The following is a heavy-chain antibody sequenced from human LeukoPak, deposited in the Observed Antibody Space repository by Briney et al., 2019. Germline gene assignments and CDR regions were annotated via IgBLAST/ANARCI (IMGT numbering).Heavy chain of an antibody. D-gene: IGHD3-22*01. CDR3: ARHLSSGYYLDY. J-gene: IGHJ4*02. V-gene: IGHV4-59*08. CDR1: DGSISSYY. Sequence: SETLSLTCTISDGSISSYYWSWIRQPPGKGLEWIGYIYYSGSTNYNPSLKSRVTISVDTSKNQFSLKLSSVTAADTAVYYCARHLSSGYYLDYWGQGTLVTVSS. CDR2: IYYSGST.